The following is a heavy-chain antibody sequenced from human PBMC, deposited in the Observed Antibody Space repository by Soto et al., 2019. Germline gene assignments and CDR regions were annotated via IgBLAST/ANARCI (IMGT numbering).Heavy chain of an antibody. Sequence: ASVKVSCKASGYTFTSYAMHWVRQAPGQRLEWMGWINAGNGNTKYSQKFQGRVTITRDTSASTAYMELSSLRSEDTAIYYCARDDEGWSDCDLGYWGQGALVTVSS. CDR2: INAGNGNT. CDR1: GYTFTSYA. CDR3: ARDDEGWSDCDLGY. J-gene: IGHJ4*02. D-gene: IGHD2-21*01. V-gene: IGHV1-3*01.